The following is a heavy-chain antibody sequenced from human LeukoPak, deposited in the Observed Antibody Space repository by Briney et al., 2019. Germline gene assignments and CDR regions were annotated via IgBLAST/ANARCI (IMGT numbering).Heavy chain of an antibody. CDR3: ARVIAGYGDCLDY. CDR1: GGSISSDSYY. Sequence: SQTLSLTCTVSGGSISSDSYYWSWIRQPAGKGLEWIGHIYTSGSTNYNPSLKSRVTISVDTSKNQFSLKLSSVTAADTAVYYCARVIAGYGDCLDYWGQGVLVTVSS. CDR2: IYTSGST. D-gene: IGHD4-17*01. V-gene: IGHV4-61*09. J-gene: IGHJ4*02.